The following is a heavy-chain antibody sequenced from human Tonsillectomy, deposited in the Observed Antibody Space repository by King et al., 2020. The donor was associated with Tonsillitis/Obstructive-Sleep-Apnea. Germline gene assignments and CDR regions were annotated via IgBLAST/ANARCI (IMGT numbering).Heavy chain of an antibody. CDR3: ARGVGNSSSDYYYYYYMDV. V-gene: IGHV3-53*01. D-gene: IGHD6-6*01. CDR2: IYSGGSI. J-gene: IGHJ6*03. Sequence: VQLVESGGGLIQPGGSLRLSCAASGFTVSSNYMSWVRQAPGKGLEWVSVIYSGGSIYYADSVKGRFTISRDNSKNTLYLQMNSLRAEDTAVYYCARGVGNSSSDYYYYYYMDVWGKGTTVTVSS. CDR1: GFTVSSNY.